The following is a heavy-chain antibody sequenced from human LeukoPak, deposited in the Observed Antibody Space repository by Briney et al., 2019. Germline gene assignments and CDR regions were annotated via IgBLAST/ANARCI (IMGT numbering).Heavy chain of an antibody. D-gene: IGHD6-19*01. CDR3: ANTGYSSGWPHFDY. J-gene: IGHJ4*02. V-gene: IGHV1-69*13. CDR1: GGTFSSYA. CDR2: IIPIFGTA. Sequence: SVKVSCKASGGTFSSYAISWVRQAPGQGLEWMGGIIPIFGTANYAQKFQGRVTITADESTSTAYIELSSLRSEDTAVYYCANTGYSSGWPHFDYWGQGTLVTVSS.